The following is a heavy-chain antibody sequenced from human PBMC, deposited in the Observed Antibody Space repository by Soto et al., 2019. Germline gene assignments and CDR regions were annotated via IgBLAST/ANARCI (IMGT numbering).Heavy chain of an antibody. CDR3: ARCPSGSSRTGEGCYCGMEV. CDR2: INYSGST. Sequence: QVQLQESGPGLVKPSETLSLTCTVSGGSISSYYWSWIRQPPGKGLEWIGYINYSGSTNYNPSLRSRVTISVDTAKTQFALRLSSVTAADTAVYYCARCPSGSSRTGEGCYCGMEVWVQGTRVTVSS. J-gene: IGHJ6*02. V-gene: IGHV4-59*01. D-gene: IGHD1-26*01. CDR1: GGSISSYY.